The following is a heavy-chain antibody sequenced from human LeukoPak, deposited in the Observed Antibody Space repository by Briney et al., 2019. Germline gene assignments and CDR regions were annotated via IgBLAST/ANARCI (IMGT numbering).Heavy chain of an antibody. CDR2: IRSKANSYAT. D-gene: IGHD3-10*01. V-gene: IGHV3-73*01. Sequence: PEGSLRLSCAASGFTFSGSAMHWVRQASGKGLEWVGRIRSKANSYATAYAASVKGRFTISRDDSKNTAYLQMDSLKTEDTAVYYCTGNYYGSGSYADFDYWGQGTLVTVSS. CDR3: TGNYYGSGSYADFDY. J-gene: IGHJ4*02. CDR1: GFTFSGSA.